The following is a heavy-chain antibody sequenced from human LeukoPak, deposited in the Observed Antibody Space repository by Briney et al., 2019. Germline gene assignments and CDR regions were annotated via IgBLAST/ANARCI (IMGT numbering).Heavy chain of an antibody. V-gene: IGHV5-51*01. Sequence: GESLKISCRGSGYIFTSYWIGWVRQTPGKGLEWMGIIYPGDSDTRYSPSFQGQVTMSADKSISTAYLQWSSLKASDTAIHYCARHVEMATRNWYFDLWGRGTLVTVSS. CDR3: ARHVEMATRNWYFDL. D-gene: IGHD5-24*01. CDR1: GYIFTSYW. CDR2: IYPGDSDT. J-gene: IGHJ2*01.